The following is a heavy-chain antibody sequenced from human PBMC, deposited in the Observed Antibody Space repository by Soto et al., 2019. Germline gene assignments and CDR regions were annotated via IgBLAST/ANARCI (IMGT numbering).Heavy chain of an antibody. CDR1: VSSISSGDYY. V-gene: IGHV4-30-4*01. Sequence: QVQLQESGPGLVKPSQTLAPTCTVSVSSISSGDYYWRWIRQPPGKGLEWIGYIYYGGSTYYNPYLQSRVTITVATATNQFSLKLGSVTAADPAVYYCAGGGGDLDYWGQGTLVTVSS. D-gene: IGHD2-21*02. CDR2: IYYGGST. CDR3: AGGGGDLDY. J-gene: IGHJ4*02.